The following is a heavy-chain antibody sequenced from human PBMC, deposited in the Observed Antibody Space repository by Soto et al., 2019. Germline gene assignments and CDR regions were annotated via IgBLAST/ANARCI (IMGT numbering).Heavy chain of an antibody. D-gene: IGHD3-10*01. CDR3: TGITWFRGMDV. V-gene: IGHV6-1*01. J-gene: IGHJ6*02. CDR1: GDSVSSNSAG. CDR2: TYYKSKWNN. Sequence: LSLTCAISGDSVSSNSAGWNWIRQSPSRGLEWLGRTYYKSKWNNDYALSVKSRITINPDTSKNQFSLHLYPVTPEDTAVYYCTGITWFRGMDVWGQGTPVTVSS.